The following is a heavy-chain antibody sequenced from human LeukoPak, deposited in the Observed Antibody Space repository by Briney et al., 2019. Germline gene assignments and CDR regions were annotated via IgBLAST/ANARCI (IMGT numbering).Heavy chain of an antibody. CDR1: GFTFDDYA. CDR3: AKGTFSGTNAGFFVY. V-gene: IGHV3-9*01. J-gene: IGHJ4*02. Sequence: GGSLRLSCAASGFTFDDYAMHWVRQAPGKGLEWVSGISWNSGSIGYADSVKGRFTISRDNAKNSLYLQMNSLRAEDTALYYCAKGTFSGTNAGFFVYWGQGTLVTVSS. D-gene: IGHD1-26*01. CDR2: ISWNSGSI.